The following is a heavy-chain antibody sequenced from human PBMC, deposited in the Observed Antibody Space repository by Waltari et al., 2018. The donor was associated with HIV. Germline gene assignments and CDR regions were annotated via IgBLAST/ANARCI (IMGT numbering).Heavy chain of an antibody. J-gene: IGHJ3*02. CDR3: ASLTTVLLGYDAFDI. V-gene: IGHV4-31*03. D-gene: IGHD4-17*01. Sequence: QVQLQESGPGLVKPSQTLSLTCTVSGGSIRSGGYYWSWIRQHPGKGLEWIGYIYYSGSTYYNPSLKSRVTISVDTSKNQFSLKLSSVTAADTAVYYCASLTTVLLGYDAFDIWGQGTMVTVSS. CDR1: GGSIRSGGYY. CDR2: IYYSGST.